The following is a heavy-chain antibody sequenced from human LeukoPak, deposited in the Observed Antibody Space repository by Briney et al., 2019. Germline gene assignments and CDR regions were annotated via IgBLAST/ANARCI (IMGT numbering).Heavy chain of an antibody. Sequence: GGSLRLSCAASGLTFSIYGMTWVRQAPGKGLEWVSSISGSGGSTCYADSVKGRFTISRDNSKNTVYLQMNSLRAEDTAVYYCAKVTAKNMVRGVGGFDYWGQGTLVSVSS. CDR3: AKVTAKNMVRGVGGFDY. CDR1: GLTFSIYG. CDR2: ISGSGGST. J-gene: IGHJ4*02. D-gene: IGHD3-10*01. V-gene: IGHV3-23*01.